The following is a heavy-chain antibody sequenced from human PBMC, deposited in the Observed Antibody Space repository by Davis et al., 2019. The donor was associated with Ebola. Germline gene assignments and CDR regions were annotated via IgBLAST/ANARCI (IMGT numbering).Heavy chain of an antibody. D-gene: IGHD4/OR15-4a*01. CDR3: AREVRSYYYYYGMDV. CDR2: ISYDGSNK. V-gene: IGHV3-30*14. CDR1: GFTFSSYV. J-gene: IGHJ6*04. Sequence: GESLKISCAASGFTFSSYVMHWVRQAPGKGLEWVAVISYDGSNKYYADSVKGRFTISRDNSKNTLYLQMNSLRAEDTAVYYCAREVRSYYYYYGMDVWGKGTTVTVSS.